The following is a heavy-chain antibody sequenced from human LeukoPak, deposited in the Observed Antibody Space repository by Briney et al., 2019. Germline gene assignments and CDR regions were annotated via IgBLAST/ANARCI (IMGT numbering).Heavy chain of an antibody. CDR3: ARDYFTMYY. J-gene: IGHJ4*02. D-gene: IGHD3-10*02. V-gene: IGHV3-30-3*01. Sequence: PGGSLRLSCAASGFTFSTYAMHWVRQAPGKGLEWVAVISHDGSNKFYADSVKGRFTISRDNSKNTLFLQMNSLRTEDTAVYYCARDYFTMYYWGQGTLVTASS. CDR2: ISHDGSNK. CDR1: GFTFSTYA.